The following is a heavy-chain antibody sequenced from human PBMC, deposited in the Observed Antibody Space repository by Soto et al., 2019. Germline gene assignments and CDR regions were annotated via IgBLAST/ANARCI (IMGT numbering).Heavy chain of an antibody. V-gene: IGHV3-30*04. CDR1: GFTFSTYT. CDR2: ISYDARGE. J-gene: IGHJ6*02. CDR3: ARGTKAYRFYGMDV. Sequence: QVHLVESGGGVVQPGKSLTLSCEVSGFTFSTYTMHWVRQAPGKGLEWVAAISYDARGEFYATSVKGRFTISRDNVQNTLYLQMNSLRADDTAMYYCARGTKAYRFYGMDVWGQGTTATVS.